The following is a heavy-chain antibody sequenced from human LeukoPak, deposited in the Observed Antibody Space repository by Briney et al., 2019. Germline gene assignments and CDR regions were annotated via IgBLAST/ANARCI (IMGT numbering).Heavy chain of an antibody. J-gene: IGHJ4*02. D-gene: IGHD6-13*01. V-gene: IGHV3-23*01. CDR3: AKVFLYSSSWGWYYFDY. CDR1: GFTFSSYA. Sequence: PGGSLRLSCAASGFTFSSYAMSWVRQAPGKGLEWVSAISGSGGSTYYADSVKGRFTISRDNSKNTLYLQMNSLRAEDTAVYYCAKVFLYSSSWGWYYFDYWGQGTLVTVSS. CDR2: ISGSGGST.